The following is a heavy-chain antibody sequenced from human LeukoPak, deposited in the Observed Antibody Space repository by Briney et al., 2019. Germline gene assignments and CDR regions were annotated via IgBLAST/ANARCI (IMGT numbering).Heavy chain of an antibody. Sequence: GGSLGLSCVASGFPFNSYTMNWVRQAPGKGLEWVSSISSGSGFIYYADSVKGRFTISRDNAENSLFLQMNSLRAEDTAMYYCARGGRAYGDYAYWGQGILVTVSS. CDR1: GFPFNSYT. CDR3: ARGGRAYGDYAY. J-gene: IGHJ4*02. D-gene: IGHD4-17*01. CDR2: ISSGSGFI. V-gene: IGHV3-21*01.